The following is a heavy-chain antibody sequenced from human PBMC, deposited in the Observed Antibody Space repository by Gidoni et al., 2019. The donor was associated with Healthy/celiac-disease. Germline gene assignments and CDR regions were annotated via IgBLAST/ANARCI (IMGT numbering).Heavy chain of an antibody. CDR3: ARGNYYAD. Sequence: QVQLQQWGAGLLKPSETLSLTCAVYGGSFSGYYWSWIRQPPGKGLEWIGEINHSGSTNYNPSLKSRVTISVDTSKNQFSLKLSSVTAADTAVYYCARGNYYADWGQGTLVTVSS. CDR2: INHSGST. V-gene: IGHV4-34*01. CDR1: GGSFSGYY. J-gene: IGHJ4*02.